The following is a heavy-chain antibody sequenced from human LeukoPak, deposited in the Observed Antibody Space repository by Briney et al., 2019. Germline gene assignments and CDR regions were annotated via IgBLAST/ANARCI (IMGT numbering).Heavy chain of an antibody. CDR3: ARAPGYGENYYFDY. V-gene: IGHV3-23*01. CDR2: SSERGGST. CDR1: GISLSNYA. D-gene: IGHD1-1*01. J-gene: IGHJ4*02. Sequence: GASLRLSCVVSGISLSNYAMTWVRQAPGKGLEWISYSSERGGSTTYADSVKGRFTISRDNSKNTLYLQMNSLRAEDTAVYYCARAPGYGENYYFDYWGQGTLVTVSS.